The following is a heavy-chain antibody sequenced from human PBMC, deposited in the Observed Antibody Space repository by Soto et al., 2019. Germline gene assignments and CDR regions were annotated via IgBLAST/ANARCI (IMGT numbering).Heavy chain of an antibody. V-gene: IGHV4-4*02. CDR3: ARAGIVVVPAARGYYYYCMDV. D-gene: IGHD2-2*01. CDR2: IYHGGTT. J-gene: IGHJ6*02. CDR1: GGSISSSYW. Sequence: PSETLSLTCAVSGGSISSSYWLNWVRQPPRAGMEWIGKIYHGGTTNYNPSLTNRVTISVDKSKNQFSLKLTSVTAADTAVYYCARAGIVVVPAARGYYYYCMDVWGQGTTDTAFS.